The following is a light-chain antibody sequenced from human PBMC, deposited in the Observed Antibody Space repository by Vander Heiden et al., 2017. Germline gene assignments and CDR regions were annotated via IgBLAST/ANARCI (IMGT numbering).Light chain of an antibody. V-gene: IGKV3-11*01. Sequence: EIVLTQSPATLSLSPGERATLSCRASQSVSSYLAWYQQKPGQAPRILIYDASNRATGIPARFSGSGSGTDFTLTISSLEPEDFAVYYCQQRSNYLYTFGQGTKLEIK. CDR2: DAS. CDR1: QSVSSY. CDR3: QQRSNYLYT. J-gene: IGKJ2*01.